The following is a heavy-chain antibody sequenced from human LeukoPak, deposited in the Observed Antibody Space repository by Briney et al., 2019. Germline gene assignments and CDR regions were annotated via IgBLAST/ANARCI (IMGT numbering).Heavy chain of an antibody. V-gene: IGHV3-64*01. CDR3: ARAVGIAARPGWFDP. Sequence: QSGGSLRLSCAASGFTFSSYAMHWVRQAPGKGLECVSAISSNGGSTYYANSVKGRFTISRDNSKNTLYLQMGSLRAEDMAVYYCARAVGIAARPGWFDPWGQGTLVTVSS. CDR2: ISSNGGST. D-gene: IGHD6-6*01. J-gene: IGHJ5*02. CDR1: GFTFSSYA.